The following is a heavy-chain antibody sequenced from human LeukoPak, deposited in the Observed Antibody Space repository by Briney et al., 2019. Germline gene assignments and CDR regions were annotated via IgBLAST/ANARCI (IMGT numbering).Heavy chain of an antibody. CDR2: IYHSGST. V-gene: IGHV4-38-2*02. D-gene: IGHD3-10*01. CDR1: GGSISSYY. J-gene: IGHJ5*02. CDR3: ARVRITMVRGVIANWFDP. Sequence: SETLSLTCTVSGGSISSYYWGWIRQLPGKGLEWIGSIYHSGSTYYNPSLKSRVTISVDTSKNQFSLKLSSVTAADTAVYYCARVRITMVRGVIANWFDPWGQGTLVTVSS.